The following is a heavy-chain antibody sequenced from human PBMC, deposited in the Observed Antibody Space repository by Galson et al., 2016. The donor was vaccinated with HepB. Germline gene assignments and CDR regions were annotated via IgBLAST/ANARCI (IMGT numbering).Heavy chain of an antibody. Sequence: SVKVSCKASGGPFNSLAISWVRQAPGQGLEWMGGIHPVFGTITHAQKLKDRLTISVDKSTITAYMELSSLRSEDTATYFCANLPVAMSAENFFYYDMDVWGPGTTVTVSS. D-gene: IGHD2-2*01. V-gene: IGHV1-69*06. J-gene: IGHJ6*02. CDR2: IHPVFGTI. CDR1: GGPFNSLA. CDR3: ANLPVAMSAENFFYYDMDV.